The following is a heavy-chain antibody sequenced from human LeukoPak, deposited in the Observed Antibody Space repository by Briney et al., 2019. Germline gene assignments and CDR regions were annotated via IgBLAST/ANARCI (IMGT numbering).Heavy chain of an antibody. CDR1: GFTSSSYS. V-gene: IGHV3-21*01. CDR2: ISSSSSYI. CDR3: ATARNCSSTSCYPNWFDP. Sequence: PGGSLRLSCAASGFTSSSYSMNWVRQAPGKGLEWVSSISSSSSYIYYADSVKGRFTISRDNAKNSLYLQMNSLRAEDTAVYYCATARNCSSTSCYPNWFDPWGQGTLVTVSS. J-gene: IGHJ5*02. D-gene: IGHD2-2*01.